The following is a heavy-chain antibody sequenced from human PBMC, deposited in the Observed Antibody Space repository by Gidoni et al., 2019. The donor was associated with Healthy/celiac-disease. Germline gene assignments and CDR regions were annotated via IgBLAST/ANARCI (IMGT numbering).Heavy chain of an antibody. CDR2: INPSGGST. CDR1: GYTFTSSY. Sequence: QVQLVQSGAAVKKPGASVKVSCKASGYTFTSSYMHWVRQAPGQGLEWMGIINPSGGSTSYAQKFQGRVTMTRDTSTSTVYMELSSLRSEDTAVYYCASDVLWFAIASEQAHYYGMDVWGQGTTVTVSS. V-gene: IGHV1-46*01. D-gene: IGHD3-10*01. J-gene: IGHJ6*02. CDR3: ASDVLWFAIASEQAHYYGMDV.